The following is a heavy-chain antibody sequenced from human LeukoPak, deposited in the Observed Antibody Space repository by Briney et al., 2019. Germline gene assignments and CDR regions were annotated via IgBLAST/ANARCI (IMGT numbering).Heavy chain of an antibody. J-gene: IGHJ4*02. Sequence: GGSLRLSCAASGFTFTTNAMSWVRQAPGKGLEWVSAISGRTGATYYADSVKGRFTISRDNSKNTLFLQMNNLRAEDTAVYYCAREREDWGLAFDYWGQGTLVTVSS. CDR1: GFTFTTNA. D-gene: IGHD7-27*01. V-gene: IGHV3-23*01. CDR3: AREREDWGLAFDY. CDR2: ISGRTGAT.